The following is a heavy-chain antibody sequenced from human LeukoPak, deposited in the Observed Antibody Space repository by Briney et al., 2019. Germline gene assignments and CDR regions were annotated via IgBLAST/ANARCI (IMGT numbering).Heavy chain of an antibody. Sequence: SETLSLTCTVSGGSISSYYWSWIRQPAGEGLEWIGRMYTSGNTNYNPSLQSRVTMSVDTPNNQFSLKLSSVTAADTAVYYCARDRGDYGGPDYCGQGTLVTVSS. J-gene: IGHJ4*02. CDR3: ARDRGDYGGPDY. CDR2: MYTSGNT. CDR1: GGSISSYY. V-gene: IGHV4-4*07. D-gene: IGHD4-23*01.